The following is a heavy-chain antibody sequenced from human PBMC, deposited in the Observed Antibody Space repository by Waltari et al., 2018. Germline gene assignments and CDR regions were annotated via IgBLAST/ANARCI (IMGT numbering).Heavy chain of an antibody. CDR1: GFNIANYT. Sequence: EMQLVESGGGLVQPGGSLRLSCSVSGFNIANYTMHWVRQAPGKGLEHVSAITSNWVGTYYTDSVKGRFTISRDNSKNTLYLQMSSLKTDDTAVYYCVKIADYWGQGTLVTVSS. J-gene: IGHJ4*02. CDR2: ITSNWVGT. V-gene: IGHV3-64D*08. CDR3: VKIADY.